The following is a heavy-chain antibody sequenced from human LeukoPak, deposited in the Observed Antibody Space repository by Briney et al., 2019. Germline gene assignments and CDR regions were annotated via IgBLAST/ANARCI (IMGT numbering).Heavy chain of an antibody. CDR3: ARGYNWGSPNRNFYYLDV. CDR2: IYTSGST. V-gene: IGHV4-4*07. J-gene: IGHJ6*03. D-gene: IGHD7-27*01. CDR1: GGSISSYY. Sequence: PSETLSLTCTVSGGSISSYYWSWIRQPAGKGLEWIGRIYTSGSTNYNPSLKSRVTMSVDTSKNQFSLKLRSVTAADTAVYYCARGYNWGSPNRNFYYLDVWGTGTTVTVSS.